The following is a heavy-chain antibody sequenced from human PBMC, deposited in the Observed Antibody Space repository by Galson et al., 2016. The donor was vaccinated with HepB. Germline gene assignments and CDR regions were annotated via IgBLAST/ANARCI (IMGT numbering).Heavy chain of an antibody. D-gene: IGHD5-18*01. V-gene: IGHV3-23*01. Sequence: SLRLSCAASGFTLGNYPMTWVRQAPGKGLEWVSGISGSGDTKFADSVKGRFTISRDNSKTTLYLQMNSLRVEDTAVYYCAKISVQYSYHYWGFDYWGQGTLVTVSS. CDR2: ISGSGDT. CDR1: GFTLGNYP. CDR3: AKISVQYSYHYWGFDY. J-gene: IGHJ4*02.